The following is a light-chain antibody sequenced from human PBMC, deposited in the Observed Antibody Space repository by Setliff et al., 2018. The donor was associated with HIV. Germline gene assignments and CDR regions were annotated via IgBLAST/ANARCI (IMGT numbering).Light chain of an antibody. CDR3: SSYAITNTLP. Sequence: QSALAQPRSVSGSPGQSVTISCTGTSGDVGAYKYVSWYQQHPGKAPKLLIFDFNMRPSGVPDRFSGSKSGNTASLTISGLQAEDEADYYCSSYAITNTLPFGTGTKVTVL. V-gene: IGLV2-11*01. J-gene: IGLJ1*01. CDR1: SGDVGAYKY. CDR2: DFN.